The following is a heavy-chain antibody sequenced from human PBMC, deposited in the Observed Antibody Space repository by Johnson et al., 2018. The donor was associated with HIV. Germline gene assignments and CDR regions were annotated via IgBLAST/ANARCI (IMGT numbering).Heavy chain of an antibody. J-gene: IGHJ3*02. CDR3: AREQELIGERAFDI. CDR2: INWNGGNT. Sequence: VQLVESGGGVVRPGGSLRLSCAASGINFDNYGMSWVRQAPGKGLEWVSGINWNGGNTGYVDSVKGRFTISRDNAKNSLYLQMNSLRVEDTAVYYCAREQELIGERAFDIWGQGTMVTVSS. CDR1: GINFDNYG. D-gene: IGHD6-13*01. V-gene: IGHV3-20*04.